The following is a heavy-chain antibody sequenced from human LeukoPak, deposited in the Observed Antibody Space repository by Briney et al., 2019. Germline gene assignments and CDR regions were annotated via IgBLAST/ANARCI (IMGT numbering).Heavy chain of an antibody. CDR2: IKEDGSEI. V-gene: IGHV3-7*01. J-gene: IGHJ4*02. D-gene: IGHD1-14*01. CDR3: ARDRAHNSWSDS. CDR1: GFTFSTYW. Sequence: GGSLRLSCAASGFTFSTYWMTWVRQAPGKGLEWVANIKEDGSEINYVDSVKGRFIISRDNAKNSLYLQMNSLRVEDTAVYYCARDRAHNSWSDSWGQGTLVTVSS.